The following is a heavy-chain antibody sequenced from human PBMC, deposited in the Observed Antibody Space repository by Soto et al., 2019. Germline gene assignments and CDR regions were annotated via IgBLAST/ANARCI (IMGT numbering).Heavy chain of an antibody. V-gene: IGHV3-23*01. CDR2: ISGSVGST. Sequence: EVQLLESGGGFVQPGGSLRLSCTASGFTFSDHGMHWVRQAPGKGLEWVSSISGSVGSTFYADSVKGRFTISRDNSMNTLYLQMNSLRAEDTAVYYCAKDQTIASRNFDSWGQGALVTVSS. D-gene: IGHD6-6*01. CDR3: AKDQTIASRNFDS. CDR1: GFTFSDHG. J-gene: IGHJ4*02.